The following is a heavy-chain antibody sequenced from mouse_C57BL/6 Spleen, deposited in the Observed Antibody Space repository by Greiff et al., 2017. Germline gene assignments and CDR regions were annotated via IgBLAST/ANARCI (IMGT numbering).Heavy chain of an antibody. CDR1: GFTFSDYY. J-gene: IGHJ4*01. Sequence: LVESEGGLVQPGSSMKLSCTASGFTFSDYYMAWVRQVPEKGLEWVANINYDGSSTYYLDSLKSRFIISRDNAKNILYLQMSSLKSEDTATYYCARVYDGYFDYYAMDYWGQGTSVTVSS. V-gene: IGHV5-16*01. CDR3: ARVYDGYFDYYAMDY. CDR2: INYDGSST. D-gene: IGHD2-3*01.